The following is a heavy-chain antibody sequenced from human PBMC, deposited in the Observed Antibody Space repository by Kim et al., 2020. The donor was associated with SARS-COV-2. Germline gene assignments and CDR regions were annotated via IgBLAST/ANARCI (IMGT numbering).Heavy chain of an antibody. Sequence: NYAQKFQGRVTITADESTSTAYMELSSLRSEDTAVYYCARDFFRTNWFDPWGQGTLVTVSS. J-gene: IGHJ5*02. CDR3: ARDFFRTNWFDP. V-gene: IGHV1-69*01. D-gene: IGHD3-3*01.